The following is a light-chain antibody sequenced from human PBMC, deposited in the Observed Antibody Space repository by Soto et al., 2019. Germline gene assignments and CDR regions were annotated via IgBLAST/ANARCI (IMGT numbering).Light chain of an antibody. J-gene: IGKJ4*01. CDR2: GAS. CDR1: QSVNRN. Sequence: EIVMTQSPVTLSVSPGERATLSCRASQSVNRNLAWYQQKPGQAPRLLIYGASTRATGIPARFSGSGSGTEFTLTISSLQSGDFAVYYCQQRNDWPLTFGGGTKVDIK. V-gene: IGKV3-15*01. CDR3: QQRNDWPLT.